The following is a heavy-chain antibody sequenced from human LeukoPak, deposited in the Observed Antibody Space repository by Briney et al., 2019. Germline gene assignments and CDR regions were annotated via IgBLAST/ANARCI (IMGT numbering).Heavy chain of an antibody. CDR2: IKQDGSEK. CDR3: ANPFRGYCSGGSCYSLHY. J-gene: IGHJ4*02. V-gene: IGHV3-7*03. CDR1: GFTFSSYW. D-gene: IGHD2-15*01. Sequence: GGSLRLSCAASGFTFSSYWMSWVRQAPGKGLEWVANIKQDGSEKYYVDSVKGRFTISRDNAKNSLYLQMNSLRAEDTAVYYCANPFRGYCSGGSCYSLHYWGQGTLVTVSS.